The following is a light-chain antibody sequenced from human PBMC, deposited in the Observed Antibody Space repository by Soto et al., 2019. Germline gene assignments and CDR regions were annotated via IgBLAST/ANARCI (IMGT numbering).Light chain of an antibody. CDR2: WAS. Sequence: DIVMTQSPDSLAVSLCERATINFKSSHIFLYSSNNKNYLAWYQQKPGQPPKLVIYWASTRESGVPDRFSGSGSGTEFTLTISSLQSEDFAVYYCQQYNNWPQTFGQGTKVDIK. CDR3: QQYNNWPQT. J-gene: IGKJ1*01. CDR1: HIFLYSSNNKNY. V-gene: IGKV4-1*01.